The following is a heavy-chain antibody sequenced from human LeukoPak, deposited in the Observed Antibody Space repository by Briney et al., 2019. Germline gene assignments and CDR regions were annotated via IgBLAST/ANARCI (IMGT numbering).Heavy chain of an antibody. CDR1: GGSISSSSYY. J-gene: IGHJ6*02. D-gene: IGHD4-17*01. CDR2: IYYSGST. CDR3: AREGGDYRNLYYYYGMDV. V-gene: IGHV4-39*07. Sequence: SETLSLTCTVSGGSISSSSYYWGWIRQPPGKGLEWIGSIYYSGSTYYNPSLKSRVTISVDTSKNQFSLKLSSVTAADTAVYYCAREGGDYRNLYYYYGMDVWGQGTTVTVSS.